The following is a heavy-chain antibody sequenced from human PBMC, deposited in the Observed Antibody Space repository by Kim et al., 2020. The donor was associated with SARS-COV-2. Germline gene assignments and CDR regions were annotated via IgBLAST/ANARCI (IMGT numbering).Heavy chain of an antibody. Sequence: GGSLRLSCGASGFIFTNYAMSWVRQAPGKGLECVSIISGSGAETHDADSVKGRFTISRDNSKNTVFLDMNSVRDDDTAVYYCAKGDCSSTSCYTTDFWGRGTLVTVSS. V-gene: IGHV3-23*01. D-gene: IGHD2-2*02. CDR1: GFIFTNYA. CDR3: AKGDCSSTSCYTTDF. J-gene: IGHJ4*02. CDR2: ISGSGAET.